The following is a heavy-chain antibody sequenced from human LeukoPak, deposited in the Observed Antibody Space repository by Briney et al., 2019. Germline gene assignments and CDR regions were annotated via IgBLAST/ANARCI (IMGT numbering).Heavy chain of an antibody. Sequence: PGGSLRLSCAASGFTFSIYAMSWVRQAPGKGLQWVASITSRGESTWYVDYVKGRFTITRDNSVNTLYLQMHSLRAEDTAVYYCARDRPNYYGSDGHYYRRDGDYWGRGTLVSVSS. CDR1: GFTFSIYA. J-gene: IGHJ4*02. CDR3: ARDRPNYYGSDGHYYRRDGDY. CDR2: ITSRGEST. D-gene: IGHD3-22*01. V-gene: IGHV3-23*01.